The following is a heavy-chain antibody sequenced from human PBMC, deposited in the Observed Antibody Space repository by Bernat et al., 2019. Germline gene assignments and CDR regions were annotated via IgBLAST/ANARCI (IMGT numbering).Heavy chain of an antibody. D-gene: IGHD3-9*01. CDR1: GFTFTSSA. CDR2: IVVGSGNT. Sequence: QMQLVQSGPEVKKPGTSVNVSCKASGFTFTSSAVQWVRQARGQRLEWIGWIVVGSGNTNYAQKFQERVTITRDMSTSTAYMELSSLRSEDTAVYYCAAETYYDILTGYPQYGMDVWGQGTTVTVSS. V-gene: IGHV1-58*01. J-gene: IGHJ6*02. CDR3: AAETYYDILTGYPQYGMDV.